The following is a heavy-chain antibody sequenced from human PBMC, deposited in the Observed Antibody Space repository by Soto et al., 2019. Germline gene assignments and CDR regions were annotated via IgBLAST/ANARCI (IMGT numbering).Heavy chain of an antibody. CDR2: ISSSSSYI. Sequence: GGSLRLSCAASGFTFSSYSMNWVRQAPGKGLEWVSSISSSSSYIYYADSVKGRFTISRDNAKNSLYLQMNSLRAEDTAVYYCARDINPEVVRATSGLYYFDYWGQGTLVTVSS. V-gene: IGHV3-21*01. D-gene: IGHD1-26*01. CDR3: ARDINPEVVRATSGLYYFDY. J-gene: IGHJ4*02. CDR1: GFTFSSYS.